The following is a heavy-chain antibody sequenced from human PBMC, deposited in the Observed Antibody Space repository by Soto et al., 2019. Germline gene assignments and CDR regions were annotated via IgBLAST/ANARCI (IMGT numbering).Heavy chain of an antibody. CDR3: ASLADRVEAAAGRYYAFDI. Sequence: GGSLRLSCAASGFTFSSYSMNWVRQAPGKGLEWVSYISSSSSTIYYADSVKGRFTISRDNAKNSLYLQMNSLRAEDTAVYYCASLADRVEAAAGRYYAFDIWGQGTMVTVSS. D-gene: IGHD6-13*01. CDR1: GFTFSSYS. J-gene: IGHJ3*02. CDR2: ISSSSSTI. V-gene: IGHV3-48*01.